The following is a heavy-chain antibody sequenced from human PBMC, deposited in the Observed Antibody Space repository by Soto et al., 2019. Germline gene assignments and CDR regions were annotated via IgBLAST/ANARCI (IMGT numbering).Heavy chain of an antibody. CDR1: GGTFSSYA. V-gene: IGHV1-69*13. Sequence: GASVKVSCKASGGTFSSYAISWVRQAPGQGLEWMGGIIPIFGTANYAQKFQGRVTITADESTSTAYMELSSLRSEDTAVYYCARAYYYDSSGYSSLDYRGQGTLVTVSS. CDR2: IIPIFGTA. CDR3: ARAYYYDSSGYSSLDY. D-gene: IGHD3-22*01. J-gene: IGHJ4*02.